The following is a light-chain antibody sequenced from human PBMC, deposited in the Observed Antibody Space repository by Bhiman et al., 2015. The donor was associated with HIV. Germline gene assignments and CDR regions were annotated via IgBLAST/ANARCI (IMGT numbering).Light chain of an antibody. CDR3: SSYGGTTYWGM. CDR1: SSDVGGYNY. CDR2: EVN. V-gene: IGLV2-8*01. Sequence: QSALTQPASVSGSPGQSITISCTGTSSDVGGYNYVSWYQQHPGKVPKLVIYEVNKRPSGVPDRFSSSKSGNTAFLTVSGLQPEDEADYYCSSYGGTTYWGMFGGGTKLTVL. J-gene: IGLJ3*02.